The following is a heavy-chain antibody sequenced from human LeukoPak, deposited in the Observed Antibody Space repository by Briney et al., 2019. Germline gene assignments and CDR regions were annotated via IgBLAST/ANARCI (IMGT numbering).Heavy chain of an antibody. CDR3: ARTATVVVVAGDFDY. Sequence: ASVKVSCKASGYTFTGYYMHWVLQAPGQGLEWMGWINPNSGGTNYAQKFQGRVTMTRDTSISTAYMELSRLRSDDTAVYYCARTATVVVVAGDFDYWGQGTLVTVSS. CDR1: GYTFTGYY. V-gene: IGHV1-2*02. J-gene: IGHJ4*02. CDR2: INPNSGGT. D-gene: IGHD2-15*01.